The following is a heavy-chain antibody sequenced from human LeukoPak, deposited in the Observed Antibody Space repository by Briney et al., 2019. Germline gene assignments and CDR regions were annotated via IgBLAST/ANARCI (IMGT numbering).Heavy chain of an antibody. Sequence: GRSLRLSCAASGFTFDDYAMHWVRQVPGKGLEWVSGISWNSGSVGYAGSVKGRFTISRDNAKNSLYLQMDRLRDDDTALYYCAKVRFEESCFDYWGQGTLVTVSS. J-gene: IGHJ4*02. D-gene: IGHD3-10*01. CDR3: AKVRFEESCFDY. CDR1: GFTFDDYA. CDR2: ISWNSGSV. V-gene: IGHV3-9*01.